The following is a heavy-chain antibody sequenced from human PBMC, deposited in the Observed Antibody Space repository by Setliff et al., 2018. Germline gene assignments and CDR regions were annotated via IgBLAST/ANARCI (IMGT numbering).Heavy chain of an antibody. J-gene: IGHJ5*02. CDR2: FDPEDGKT. V-gene: IGHV1-8*02. CDR1: GDPFNPYG. CDR3: ARGNNVDHEYFDFWVASGDSDH. Sequence: GASVKVSRKASGDPFNPYGASWVRQAPGKGLEWMGGFDPEDGKTIYAQKFLGRVTMTRNTSMSTAYMELSSLRSEDTAVYYCARGNNVDHEYFDFWVASGDSDHWGQGTLVTVSS. D-gene: IGHD3-3*01.